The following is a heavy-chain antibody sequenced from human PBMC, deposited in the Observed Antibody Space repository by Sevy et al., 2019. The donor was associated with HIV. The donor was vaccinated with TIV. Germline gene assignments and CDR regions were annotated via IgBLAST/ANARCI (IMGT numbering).Heavy chain of an antibody. CDR2: ISGSGGST. CDR3: AKGDRSFYGLDV. J-gene: IGHJ6*02. V-gene: IGHV3-23*01. CDR1: GFTFSPYA. D-gene: IGHD3-22*01. Sequence: GGSLRLSCAASGFTFSPYAMSWVRQAPGKGLEWVSAISGSGGSTYNAYSVEGRFTISRDNSKNTLYLEMNSLRVEDTAVYYCAKGDRSFYGLDVWGQGTTVTVSS.